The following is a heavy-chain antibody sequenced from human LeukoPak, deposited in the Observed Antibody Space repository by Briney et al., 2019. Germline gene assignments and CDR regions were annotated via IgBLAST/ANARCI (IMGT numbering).Heavy chain of an antibody. D-gene: IGHD6-25*01. CDR3: AKDGYSSGWAPVDY. V-gene: IGHV3-23*01. Sequence: GGSLRLSCAASGFTFSSYAMSWVRQAPGKGLEWVSAISGSGGSTYYADSVKGRFTISRDNSKNTLYLQMNSLRAEDTAVYYWAKDGYSSGWAPVDYWGQGTLVTVSS. CDR1: GFTFSSYA. J-gene: IGHJ4*02. CDR2: ISGSGGST.